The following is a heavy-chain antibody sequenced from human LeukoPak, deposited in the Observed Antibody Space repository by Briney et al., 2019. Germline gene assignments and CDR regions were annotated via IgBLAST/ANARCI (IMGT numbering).Heavy chain of an antibody. CDR2: TKKDGSEE. V-gene: IGHV3-7*01. J-gene: IGHJ4*02. Sequence: PGGSLRLSCEPSGLIFSKYWMRWVRQAPGKGLEWVANTKKDGSEERYMDSVKGRSAISRDNENNLVYLEMSSLRADDTAVYYCARHLLWQDGGYRPSEYWGKGTLVTVSS. D-gene: IGHD4-23*01. CDR3: ARHLLWQDGGYRPSEY. CDR1: GLIFSKYW.